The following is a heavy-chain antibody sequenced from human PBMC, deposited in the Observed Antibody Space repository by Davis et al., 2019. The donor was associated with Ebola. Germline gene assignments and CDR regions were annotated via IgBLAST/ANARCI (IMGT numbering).Heavy chain of an antibody. CDR2: IGTAGDT. D-gene: IGHD4-17*01. CDR1: GFTFRTYD. Sequence: GESLKISCAASGFTFRTYDMHWVRQTTGKGLEWVSVIGTAGDTDYRGSVKGRFTISRENARNSLYLQMNSLTAGDTAVYYCARAQFGDVVLDYWGQGTLVTVSS. J-gene: IGHJ4*02. V-gene: IGHV3-13*01. CDR3: ARAQFGDVVLDY.